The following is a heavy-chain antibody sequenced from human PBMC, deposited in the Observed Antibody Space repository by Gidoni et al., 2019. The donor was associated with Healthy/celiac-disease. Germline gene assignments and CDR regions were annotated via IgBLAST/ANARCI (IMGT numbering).Heavy chain of an antibody. CDR1: GHSISSSSYY. V-gene: IGHV4-39*01. J-gene: IGHJ5*02. CDR3: ARQGNPRAFDP. Sequence: QLQLHESCLGLVKPPATPSSTSTVSGHSISSSSYYWGWIRQPPGQGLEWIGSIYYSGSTYYNPSLKSRVTISVDTSKNQFSLKLSSVTAADTAVYYCARQGNPRAFDPWGQGTLVTVSS. CDR2: IYYSGST.